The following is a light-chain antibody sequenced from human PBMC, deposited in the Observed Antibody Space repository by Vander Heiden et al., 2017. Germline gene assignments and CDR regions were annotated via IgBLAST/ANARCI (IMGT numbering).Light chain of an antibody. CDR3: SPSDDSIRSHYV. Sequence: QALLTQPPSASGTPRQVVTISCSGSSSNIGSNYVYWYQQLPGTTPKLLLICNNQRPSAVPPRFSCGTYCASASPVTSALRSEDEADDYYSPSDDSIRSHYVFGAGTKVTVL. J-gene: IGLJ1*01. CDR1: SSNIGSNY. CDR2: CNN. V-gene: IGLV1-47*02.